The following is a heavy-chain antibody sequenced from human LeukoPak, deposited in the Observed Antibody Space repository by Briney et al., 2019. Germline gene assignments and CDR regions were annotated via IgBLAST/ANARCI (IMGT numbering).Heavy chain of an antibody. Sequence: GGSLRLSCAASGFTFSRYWMHWVRQAPGKGLLWVSRINSDGSSTYYADSVKGRFTTSRDNAKNALHLQMNSLTAEDTAVYYCVLDLFSSFAFDIWGQGTLVTVSS. CDR2: INSDGSST. CDR1: GFTFSRYW. D-gene: IGHD3-9*01. CDR3: VLDLFSSFAFDI. V-gene: IGHV3-74*01. J-gene: IGHJ4*02.